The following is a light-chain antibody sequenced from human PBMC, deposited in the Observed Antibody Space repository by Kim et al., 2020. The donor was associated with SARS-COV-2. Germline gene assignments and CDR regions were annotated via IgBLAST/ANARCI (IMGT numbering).Light chain of an antibody. CDR2: SNN. CDR3: AVWDDSLKQGV. V-gene: IGLV1-44*01. J-gene: IGLJ3*02. Sequence: QSVLTQPPSASGTPGQRVTISCSGSRSNIGSNNVVWYQQLPGAATNLLIYSNNQRPSGVPDRFSGSRSGTSASLAISGLQSGDEADYYCAVWDDSLKQGVFGGGTQLTVL. CDR1: RSNIGSNN.